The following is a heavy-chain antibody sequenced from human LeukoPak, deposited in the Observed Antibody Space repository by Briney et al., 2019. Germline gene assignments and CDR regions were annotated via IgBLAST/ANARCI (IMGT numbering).Heavy chain of an antibody. V-gene: IGHV4-61*02. CDR1: GGSISSGSYY. CDR2: IYTSGST. J-gene: IGHJ3*02. CDR3: ARVIRAEENPTFDI. Sequence: SETLSLTCTVSGGSISSGSYYWSWIRQPAGKGLEWIGRIYTSGSTNYNPSLKSRVTISVDTSKNQFSLKVNSVTAADTAVFYCARVIRAEENPTFDIWGQGTMVTVSS.